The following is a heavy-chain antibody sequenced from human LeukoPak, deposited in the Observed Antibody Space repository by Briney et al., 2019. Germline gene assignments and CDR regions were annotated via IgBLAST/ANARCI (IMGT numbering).Heavy chain of an antibody. CDR1: GFMFSQFS. Sequence: KSGGSLRLSCSASGFMFSQFSMAWVRQAPGKGLEWVGRIKSKTDGGTTDYAAPVKGRFTISRDDSKNTLYLQMNSLKTEDTAVYYCTTPSYYYVHWGQGTLVTVSS. J-gene: IGHJ4*02. V-gene: IGHV3-15*01. CDR2: IKSKTDGGTT. D-gene: IGHD3-16*02. CDR3: TTPSYYYVH.